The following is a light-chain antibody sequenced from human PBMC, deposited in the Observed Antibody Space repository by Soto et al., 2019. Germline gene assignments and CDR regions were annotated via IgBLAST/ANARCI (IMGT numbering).Light chain of an antibody. V-gene: IGKV3-20*01. CDR1: QGVSGSY. J-gene: IGKJ1*01. CDR2: GAS. CDR3: QHYGSSPRT. Sequence: EIVLTQSPGTLSLSPGERATLSCRASQGVSGSYLAWYQQKPGQAPRLLIYGASSSATGIPNRFSGSESGTDFTLTISRLEPEDFAVDYCQHYGSSPRTFGQGTKLESK.